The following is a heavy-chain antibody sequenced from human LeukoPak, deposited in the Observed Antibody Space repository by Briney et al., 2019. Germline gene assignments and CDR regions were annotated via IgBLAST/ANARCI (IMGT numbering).Heavy chain of an antibody. Sequence: PGGSLRLSCVASGFTFTTYALSWVRQAPGKGLEWVSTISADGRRSNHADSVKGRFTISRDTSKNTLYLQMNSLRAEDTAKYYCAKVDTSGWYEVLDFWGQGTLVTVSS. V-gene: IGHV3-23*01. CDR3: AKVDTSGWYEVLDF. CDR2: ISADGRRS. CDR1: GFTFTTYA. J-gene: IGHJ4*02. D-gene: IGHD6-19*01.